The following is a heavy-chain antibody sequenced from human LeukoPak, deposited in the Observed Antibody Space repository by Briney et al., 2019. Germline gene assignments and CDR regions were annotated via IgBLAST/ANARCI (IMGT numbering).Heavy chain of an antibody. CDR2: IYYSGST. V-gene: IGHV4-31*03. CDR3: ARLGYYYDSSGYYRNWFDP. Sequence: PSQTLSLTCTVSGGSISSGGYYWSWIRQHPGKGLEWIEYIYYSGSTYYNPSLKSRVTISVDTSKNQFSLKLSSVTAADTAVYYCARLGYYYDSSGYYRNWFDPWGQGTLVTVSS. D-gene: IGHD3-22*01. CDR1: GGSISSGGYY. J-gene: IGHJ5*02.